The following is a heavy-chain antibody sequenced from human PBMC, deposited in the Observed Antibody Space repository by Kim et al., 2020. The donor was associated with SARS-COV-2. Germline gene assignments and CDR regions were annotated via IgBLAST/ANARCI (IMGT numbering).Heavy chain of an antibody. CDR3: ARVFHKSTKHSSGWYKAQPQGGGYAMDV. CDR2: INHSGST. V-gene: IGHV4-34*01. D-gene: IGHD6-19*01. Sequence: SETLSLTCAVYGGSFSGYYWSWIRQPPGKGLEWIGEINHSGSTNYNPSLKSRVTISVDTSKNQFSLKLSSVTAADTAVYYCARVFHKSTKHSSGWYKAQPQGGGYAMDVWGHGTTVTVSS. CDR1: GGSFSGYY. J-gene: IGHJ6*02.